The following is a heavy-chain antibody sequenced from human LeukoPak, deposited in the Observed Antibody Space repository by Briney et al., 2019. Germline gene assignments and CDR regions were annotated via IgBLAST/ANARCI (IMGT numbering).Heavy chain of an antibody. CDR1: GFTFSSYW. CDR2: IKQDGSEK. Sequence: PGGSLRLSCAASGFTFSSYWMSWVRQAPGKGLEWVANIKQDGSEKYYVDSMKGRFTISRDNAKNSLYLQMNSLRAEDTAVYYCARDQGFWTDTYFDYWGQGTLVTVSS. D-gene: IGHD3/OR15-3a*01. V-gene: IGHV3-7*01. J-gene: IGHJ4*02. CDR3: ARDQGFWTDTYFDY.